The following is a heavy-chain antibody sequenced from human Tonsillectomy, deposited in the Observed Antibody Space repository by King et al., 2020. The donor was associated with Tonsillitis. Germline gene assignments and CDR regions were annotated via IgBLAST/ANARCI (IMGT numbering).Heavy chain of an antibody. D-gene: IGHD6-6*01. CDR1: GGSITSYY. CDR3: ARPYSSSFWYFDL. J-gene: IGHJ2*01. V-gene: IGHV4-59*08. Sequence: VQLQESGPGLVKHSETLSLTCTVSGGSITSYYWSCIRQPPGQGLEWIGFVHYSGSTNYNPSLRRRVTMSVDTSKNPFSLRLTSVTAADPAVYYCARPYSSSFWYFDLWGRGTLVTVSS. CDR2: VHYSGST.